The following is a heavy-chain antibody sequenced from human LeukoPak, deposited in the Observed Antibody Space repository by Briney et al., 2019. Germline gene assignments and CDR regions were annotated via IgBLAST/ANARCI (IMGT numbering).Heavy chain of an antibody. Sequence: PSETLSLTCTVSGGSISSSSYYWGWIRQPPGKGLEWIGSIYYSGSTYYNPSLKSRVTISVDTSKNQFSLKLSSVTAADTAVYYCARDFTYYYGSGSAAFDIWGQGTMVTVSS. V-gene: IGHV4-39*07. J-gene: IGHJ3*02. CDR1: GGSISSSSYY. CDR3: ARDFTYYYGSGSAAFDI. CDR2: IYYSGST. D-gene: IGHD3-10*01.